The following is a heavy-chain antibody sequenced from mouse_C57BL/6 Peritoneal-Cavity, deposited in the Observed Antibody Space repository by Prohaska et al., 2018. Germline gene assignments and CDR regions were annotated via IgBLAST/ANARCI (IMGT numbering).Heavy chain of an antibody. J-gene: IGHJ2*01. CDR2: INPNNGGT. Sequence: EVQLHQPGPELVKPGASVKIPCKASGYTFTDYNMDWVKQSHGKSLEWIGDINPNNGGTIYNQKFKGKATLTVDKSASTADMERRSLTSEDTAVYYCARRGNDLDYWGQGTTLTVSS. CDR1: GYTFTDYN. V-gene: IGHV1-18*01. D-gene: IGHD2-1*01. CDR3: ARRGNDLDY.